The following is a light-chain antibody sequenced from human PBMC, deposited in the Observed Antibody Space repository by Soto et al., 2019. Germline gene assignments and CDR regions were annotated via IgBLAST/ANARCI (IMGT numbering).Light chain of an antibody. V-gene: IGKV1-5*03. CDR3: QHYNSYPPMYT. J-gene: IGKJ2*01. Sequence: DIQMTQSPSTLSASVGDRVTITCRASQTIGSLLAWYQQKAGRAPKLLIYKASTLESGVPSRLSGSRSGTEFTLTISSLQPDDFATYSCQHYNSYPPMYTFGQGTKLEI. CDR1: QTIGSL. CDR2: KAS.